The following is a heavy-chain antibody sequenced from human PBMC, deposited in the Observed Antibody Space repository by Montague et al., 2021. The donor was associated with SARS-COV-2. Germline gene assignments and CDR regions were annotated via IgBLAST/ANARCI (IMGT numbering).Heavy chain of an antibody. CDR1: GDSVSRNSAA. CDR2: TYYRSKWYN. Sequence: CAISGDSVSRNSAAWNWVRQSLSRGLEWLGRTYYRSKWYNDYAESVKSRITIDPDTSKHQFSLHLNSVTPEDTAVYYCARIPVGSKYYFDFWGQGTLVTVSS. J-gene: IGHJ4*02. D-gene: IGHD2-2*01. CDR3: ARIPVGSKYYFDF. V-gene: IGHV6-1*01.